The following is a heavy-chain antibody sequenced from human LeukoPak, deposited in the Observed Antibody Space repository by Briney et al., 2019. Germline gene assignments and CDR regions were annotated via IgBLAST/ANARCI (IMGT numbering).Heavy chain of an antibody. CDR3: ARDPARVYYFDY. J-gene: IGHJ4*02. V-gene: IGHV1-46*01. D-gene: IGHD3-10*01. CDR2: INPSGGST. Sequence: ASVKVSCKASGYTFTGYYMHWVRQAPGQGLEWMGIINPSGGSTSYAQKFQGRVTMTRDTSTSTVYMELSSLRSEDTAVYYCARDPARVYYFDYWGQGTLVTVSS. CDR1: GYTFTGYY.